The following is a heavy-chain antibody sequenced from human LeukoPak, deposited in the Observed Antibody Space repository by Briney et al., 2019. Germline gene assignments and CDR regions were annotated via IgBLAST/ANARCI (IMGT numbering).Heavy chain of an antibody. CDR2: INTDGSST. J-gene: IGHJ6*02. Sequence: GGSLRLSCAASGFTFSTYWMHWGRQVPGKGLVWVSHINTDGSSTTYADTVKGRFTISRDNAKNTLYLQMNSLRAEDTAVYYCARDKAYGMDVWGQGTTVTV. CDR3: ARDKAYGMDV. CDR1: GFTFSTYW. V-gene: IGHV3-74*01.